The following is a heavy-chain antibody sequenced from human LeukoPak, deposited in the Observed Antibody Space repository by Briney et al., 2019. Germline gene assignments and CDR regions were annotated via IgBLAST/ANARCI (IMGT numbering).Heavy chain of an antibody. CDR3: AKSLGSQDY. Sequence: GGSLRLSCAASGFTFSSSWMHWVRQAPGKGLVWVSRINTDGRTTTYADSVKGRFTISRDNAKSTVYLQMNSLRPEDTALYYCAKSLGSQDYWGRGTLVTVSS. J-gene: IGHJ4*02. D-gene: IGHD6-19*01. CDR1: GFTFSSSW. V-gene: IGHV3-74*01. CDR2: INTDGRTT.